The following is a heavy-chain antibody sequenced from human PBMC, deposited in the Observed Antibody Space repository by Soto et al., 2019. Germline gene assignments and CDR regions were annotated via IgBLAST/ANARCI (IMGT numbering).Heavy chain of an antibody. J-gene: IGHJ4*02. D-gene: IGHD2-2*01. CDR2: ISSGGSSI. CDR1: GFTFSSYE. CDR3: ARDIGVGPAGFDY. V-gene: IGHV3-48*03. Sequence: GGSLRLSCAASGFTFSSYEMNWVRQAPGKGLEWVSHISSGGSSIYYADSVKGRFTISRDNAKNSVYLQMNSLRAEDTAVYYCARDIGVGPAGFDYWGQGTLVTVSS.